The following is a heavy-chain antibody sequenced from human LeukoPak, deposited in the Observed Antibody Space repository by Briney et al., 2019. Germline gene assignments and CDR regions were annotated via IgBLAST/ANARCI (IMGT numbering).Heavy chain of an antibody. CDR2: INAVTGDT. CDR1: GYSFTNYA. J-gene: IGHJ6*04. V-gene: IGHV1-3*03. CDR3: ASATLRCSFGSCYEMDV. D-gene: IGHD2-15*01. Sequence: ASVKVSCKSSGYSFTNYAMHWVCQAPGQRLEWMGWINAVTGDTKYSQEFQGRVTITRDTSTSTAYMELSSLRSEDTAGFYCASATLRCSFGSCYEMDVWGKGTTVTVSS.